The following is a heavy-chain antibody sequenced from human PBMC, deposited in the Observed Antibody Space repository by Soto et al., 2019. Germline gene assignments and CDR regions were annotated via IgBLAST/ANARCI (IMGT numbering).Heavy chain of an antibody. D-gene: IGHD6-13*01. CDR2: INSSGGST. V-gene: IGHV3-23*01. Sequence: EVQLLESGGGLVQPGGSLGLSCLASGFTFSSYPMSWVRQAPGKGLEWVSGINSSGGSTYYADSVKGRFTISRDNSKNTLYLQMGSLSAEDTAVYYCAKDRWVGATAGLFDYWGQGTLLTVSS. J-gene: IGHJ4*02. CDR3: AKDRWVGATAGLFDY. CDR1: GFTFSSYP.